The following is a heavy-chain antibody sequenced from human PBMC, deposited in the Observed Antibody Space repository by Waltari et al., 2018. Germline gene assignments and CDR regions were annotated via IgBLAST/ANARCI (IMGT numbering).Heavy chain of an antibody. CDR3: AIYKGIAAAGPYYFDY. V-gene: IGHV1-3*01. CDR2: INAGNGNT. D-gene: IGHD6-13*01. Sequence: QVQLVQSGAEVKKPGASVKVSCKASGYTFTSYAMHWVRQAPGQRLEWMGWINAGNGNTKYSQKFQGRVTITRDTSASTAYMELSSLRSEDTAVYYCAIYKGIAAAGPYYFDYWGQGTLVTVSS. J-gene: IGHJ4*02. CDR1: GYTFTSYA.